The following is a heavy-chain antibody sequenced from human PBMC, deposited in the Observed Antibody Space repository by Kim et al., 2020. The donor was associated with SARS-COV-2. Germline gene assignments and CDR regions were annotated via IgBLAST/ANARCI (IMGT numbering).Heavy chain of an antibody. CDR1: GGSISSSSYY. V-gene: IGHV4-39*01. D-gene: IGHD3-9*01. CDR2: IYDSGST. Sequence: SETLSLTCTVSGGSISSSSYYWGWIRQPPGKGLEWIGSIYDSGSTYYNPSLKSRVTISVDTSKNQFSLKLSSVTAADTAVYYCARVNVLRYFDWLLSPGYFDLWGRGTLLTVSS. CDR3: ARVNVLRYFDWLLSPGYFDL. J-gene: IGHJ2*01.